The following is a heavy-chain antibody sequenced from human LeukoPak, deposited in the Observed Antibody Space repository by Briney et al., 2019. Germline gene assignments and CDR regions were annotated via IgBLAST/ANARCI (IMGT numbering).Heavy chain of an antibody. Sequence: GGSLRLSCAASGFTFSSYSMNWVRQAPGKGLEWVSYISSASGSIYYADSVKGRFTISRDNAENSLFLQMNSLRAEDTAVYYCARLPAYCSTISCYYDYWGQGILVTVSS. D-gene: IGHD2-2*01. CDR2: ISSASGSI. CDR1: GFTFSSYS. V-gene: IGHV3-48*04. CDR3: ARLPAYCSTISCYYDY. J-gene: IGHJ4*02.